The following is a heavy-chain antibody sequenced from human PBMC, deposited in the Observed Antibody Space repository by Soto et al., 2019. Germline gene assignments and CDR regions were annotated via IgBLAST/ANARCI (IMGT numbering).Heavy chain of an antibody. D-gene: IGHD6-6*01. CDR1: GGTFSSYA. CDR3: ARDLGIAARRLYYYYYYGMDV. CDR2: VIPIFGTA. V-gene: IGHV1-69*13. Sequence: SVKVSCKASGGTFSSYAISWARQAPGQGLEWMGGVIPIFGTANYAQKFQGRVTITADESTSTAYMELSSLRSEDTAVYYCARDLGIAARRLYYYYYYGMDVWGQGTTVTVSS. J-gene: IGHJ6*02.